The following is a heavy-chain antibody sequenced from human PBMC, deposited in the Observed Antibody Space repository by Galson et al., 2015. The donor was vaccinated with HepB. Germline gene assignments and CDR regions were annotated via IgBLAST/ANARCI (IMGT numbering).Heavy chain of an antibody. J-gene: IGHJ5*02. CDR1: GYRFNSYY. Sequence: SVKVSCKASGYRFNSYYIHWVRQAPGQGLEWLGIINPSDGSTTYAKKFRGRVTMIRDTSTTTVHMELSSLRSDDTALYFCSRGHDVELEPPFNWFDPWGQGTLVTVSS. D-gene: IGHD1-1*01. V-gene: IGHV1-46*02. CDR2: INPSDGST. CDR3: SRGHDVELEPPFNWFDP.